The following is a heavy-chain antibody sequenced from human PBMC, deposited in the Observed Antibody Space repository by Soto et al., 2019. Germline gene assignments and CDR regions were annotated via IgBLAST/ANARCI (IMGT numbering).Heavy chain of an antibody. Sequence: SETLSLTCAVYGGSFSGYYWSWIRQPPGKGLEWIGEINHSGSTNYNPSLKSQVTISVDTSKNQFSLKLSSVAAADTAVYYCARYPTPSTSIAARPSGFDPWGQGTLVTVSS. CDR1: GGSFSGYY. D-gene: IGHD6-6*01. J-gene: IGHJ5*02. V-gene: IGHV4-34*01. CDR3: ARYPTPSTSIAARPSGFDP. CDR2: INHSGST.